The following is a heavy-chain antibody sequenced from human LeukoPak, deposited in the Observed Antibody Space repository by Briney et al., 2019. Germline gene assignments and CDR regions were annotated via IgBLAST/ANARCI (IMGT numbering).Heavy chain of an antibody. CDR1: CGSISSSSYY. J-gene: IGHJ4*02. CDR3: ARHSRGEGTPSDY. Sequence: KPSETLSPTRTVPCGSISSSSYYWGWIRQPPRKGLEWIGSIYYSGSTYYNPSLKSRVTISVDTSKNQFSLKLSSVTAADTAVYYCARHSRGEGTPSDYWGQGTLVTVSS. D-gene: IGHD3-10*01. CDR2: IYYSGST. V-gene: IGHV4-39*01.